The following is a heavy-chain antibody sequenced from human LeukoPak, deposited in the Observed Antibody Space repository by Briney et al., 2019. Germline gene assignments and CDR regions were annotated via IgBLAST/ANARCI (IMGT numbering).Heavy chain of an antibody. D-gene: IGHD2-2*01. CDR2: IYYSGST. J-gene: IGHJ5*02. CDR1: GGSVSSGSYY. CDR3: ARVVVPAAKVRMNSRFDP. Sequence: SETLSLTCTVSGGSVSSGSYYWSWIRQPPGKGLEWIGYIYYSGSTNYSPSLKSRVTISVDTSKNQFSLKLSSVTAADTAVYYCARVVVPAAKVRMNSRFDPWGQGTLVTVSS. V-gene: IGHV4-61*01.